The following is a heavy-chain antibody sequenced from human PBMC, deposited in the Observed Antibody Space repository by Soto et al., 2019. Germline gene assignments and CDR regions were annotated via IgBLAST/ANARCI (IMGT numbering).Heavy chain of an antibody. CDR3: ARHSKGLHYDLPWGHFDY. CDR1: GGSISSSSYY. D-gene: IGHD3-22*01. CDR2: IYYSGST. Sequence: QLQLQESGPGLVKPSETLSLTCTVSGGSISSSSYYWGWIRQPPGKGLEWIGSIYYSGSTYYNPSLKSRVTISVDTSKNQFSLKLSSVTAADTAVYYCARHSKGLHYDLPWGHFDYWGQGTLVTVSS. J-gene: IGHJ4*02. V-gene: IGHV4-39*01.